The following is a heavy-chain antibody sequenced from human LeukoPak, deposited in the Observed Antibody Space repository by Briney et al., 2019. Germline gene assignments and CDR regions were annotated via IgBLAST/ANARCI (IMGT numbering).Heavy chain of an antibody. V-gene: IGHV3-30*02. CDR3: AKRKYDDRWISSMDV. CDR2: IRYDGRDE. CDR1: VFTFRTYD. D-gene: IGHD3-3*01. J-gene: IGHJ6*03. Sequence: GGSLRLSCAASVFTFRTYDMHWVRQSPDKGREWVAFIRYDGRDENYADSVKGGFTISRENSKNTLYLKMNSLRGEDTAVYYCAKRKYDDRWISSMDVWGKGTTVTVSS.